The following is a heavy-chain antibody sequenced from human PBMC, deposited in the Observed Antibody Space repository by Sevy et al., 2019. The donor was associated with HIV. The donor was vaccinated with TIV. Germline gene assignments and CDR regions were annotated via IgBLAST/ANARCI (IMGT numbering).Heavy chain of an antibody. Sequence: GGSLRLSCAASGFSFRSYGMHWVRLAPGKGLEWVAVISYDGSNKHYADSVKGRFTISRDNSKNTLYLQMNSLRAEDTAVYYSAKQDNWNDFPFDYWGQGTLVTVSS. CDR3: AKQDNWNDFPFDY. CDR2: ISYDGSNK. D-gene: IGHD1-1*01. CDR1: GFSFRSYG. V-gene: IGHV3-30*18. J-gene: IGHJ4*02.